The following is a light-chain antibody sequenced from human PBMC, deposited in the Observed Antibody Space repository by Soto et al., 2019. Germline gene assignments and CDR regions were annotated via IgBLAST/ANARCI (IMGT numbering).Light chain of an antibody. CDR1: QSVAST. V-gene: IGKV3-15*01. CDR3: QQYHNWPPPYT. CDR2: GAS. J-gene: IGKJ2*01. Sequence: ESVMTQSPASLSVSPGDGATLSCWASQSVASTVVWYQQKHAQGPRLLIHGASARAAGVPARCSSGGYGTDLPLIIISLQSDDFAVSYCQQYHNWPPPYTLGTGTK.